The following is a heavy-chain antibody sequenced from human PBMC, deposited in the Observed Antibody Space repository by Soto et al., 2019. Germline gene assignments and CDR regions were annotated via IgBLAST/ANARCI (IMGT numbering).Heavy chain of an antibody. D-gene: IGHD3-10*01. CDR2: INPSGGST. CDR1: GYTFTSYY. V-gene: IGHV1-46*01. CDR3: ARNRAQAGFDY. Sequence: ASVEVSCKASGYTFTSYYMHWVRQAPGQGLEWMGIINPSGGSTSYAQKFQGRVTMTRDTSTSTVYMELSSLRSEDTAVYYCARNRAQAGFDYWGQGTLVTVSS. J-gene: IGHJ4*02.